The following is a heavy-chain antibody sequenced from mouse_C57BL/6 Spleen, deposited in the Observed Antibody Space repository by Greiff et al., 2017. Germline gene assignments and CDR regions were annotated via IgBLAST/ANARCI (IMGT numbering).Heavy chain of an antibody. CDR1: GFTFSNYW. CDR2: IRLKSDNYAT. CDR3: TYGSSYWYFDV. J-gene: IGHJ1*03. D-gene: IGHD1-1*01. V-gene: IGHV6-3*01. Sequence: EVKLQESGGGLVQPGGSMKLSCVASGFTFSNYWMNWVRQSPEKGLEWVAQIRLKSDNYATHYAESVKGRFTISRDDSKSSVYLQMNNLRAEDTVIYYCTYGSSYWYFDVWGTGTTVTVSS.